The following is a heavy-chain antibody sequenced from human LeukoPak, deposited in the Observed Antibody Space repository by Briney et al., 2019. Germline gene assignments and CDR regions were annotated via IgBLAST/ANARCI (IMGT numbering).Heavy chain of an antibody. D-gene: IGHD6-13*01. CDR3: ARASGYSSSWNRYYYYGMDV. CDR1: GFTFSDYY. Sequence: GGSLRLSCAASGFTFSDYYMSWIRQAPGKGLEWVSYISSSGSTIYYAHSVKGRFTISRDNAKNSLYLQMNSLRAEDTAVYYCARASGYSSSWNRYYYYGMDVWGQGTTVTVSS. J-gene: IGHJ6*02. CDR2: ISSSGSTI. V-gene: IGHV3-11*01.